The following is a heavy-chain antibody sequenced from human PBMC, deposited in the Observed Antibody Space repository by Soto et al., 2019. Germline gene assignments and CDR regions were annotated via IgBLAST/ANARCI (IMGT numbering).Heavy chain of an antibody. CDR2: ISYDGSNK. Sequence: GGSLRLSCAASGFTFSSYAMHWVRQATGKGLEWVAVISYDGSNKYYADSVKGRFTTSRDNSKNTLYLQMKSLRAEDTAVYYCPRISAGENYYYYYVMDFCGQGTTVTVSS. J-gene: IGHJ6*02. D-gene: IGHD3-16*01. V-gene: IGHV3-30-3*01. CDR1: GFTFSSYA. CDR3: PRISAGENYYYYYVMDF.